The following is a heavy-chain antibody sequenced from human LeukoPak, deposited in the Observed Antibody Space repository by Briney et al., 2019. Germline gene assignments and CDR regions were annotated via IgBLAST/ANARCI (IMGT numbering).Heavy chain of an antibody. D-gene: IGHD1-26*01. J-gene: IGHJ4*02. V-gene: IGHV4-39*01. CDR1: GGSISSGGYY. CDR2: IYYSGST. CDR3: ARVGGWSRGGFDY. Sequence: SETLSLTCTVSGGSISSGGYYWGWIRQPPGKGLEWIGSIYYSGSTYYNPSLKSRVTISVDTSKNQFSLKLSSVTAADTAVYYCARVGGWSRGGFDYWGQGTLVTVSS.